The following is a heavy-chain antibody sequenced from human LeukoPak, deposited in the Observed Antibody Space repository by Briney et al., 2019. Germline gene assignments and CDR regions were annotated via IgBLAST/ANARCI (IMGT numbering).Heavy chain of an antibody. Sequence: GGSLRLSCAASGFTFSSHGMSWVRQAPGKGLEWVSTISGSGDNTYYADSVKGRFTISRDNSKNTLYLQMNSLRAEDTAVYYCARRSSYYGSGIDPWGQGTLVTVSS. D-gene: IGHD3-10*01. CDR3: ARRSSYYGSGIDP. V-gene: IGHV3-23*01. CDR2: ISGSGDNT. CDR1: GFTFSSHG. J-gene: IGHJ5*02.